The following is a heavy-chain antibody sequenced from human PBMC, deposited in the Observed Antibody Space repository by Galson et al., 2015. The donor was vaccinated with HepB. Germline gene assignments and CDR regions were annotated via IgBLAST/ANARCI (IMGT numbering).Heavy chain of an antibody. Sequence: TLSLTCTVSGGSISSGGYSWSWIRQPPGKGLEWIGYIYHSGSTYYNPSLKSRVTISVDRSKNQFSLKLSSVTAADTAVYYCARALRYFDWFAYFDYWGQGTLVTVSS. CDR1: GGSISSGGYS. CDR2: IYHSGST. D-gene: IGHD3-9*01. CDR3: ARALRYFDWFAYFDY. J-gene: IGHJ4*02. V-gene: IGHV4-30-2*01.